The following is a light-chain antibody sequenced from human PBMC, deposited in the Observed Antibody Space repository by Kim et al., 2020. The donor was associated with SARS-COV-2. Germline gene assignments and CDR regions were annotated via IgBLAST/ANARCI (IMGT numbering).Light chain of an antibody. J-gene: IGLJ3*02. V-gene: IGLV4-69*01. CDR1: SGHISYA. CDR2: LNSDGSH. Sequence: QLVLTQSPSASASLGASVKLTCTLSSGHISYAIAWHQQQPEKGPRYLMKLNSDGSHSKGDGLPDRFTGSSSGAARYLTISSLQSEDEADYYCQSWGTGSWVFGGGTQLTVL. CDR3: QSWGTGSWV.